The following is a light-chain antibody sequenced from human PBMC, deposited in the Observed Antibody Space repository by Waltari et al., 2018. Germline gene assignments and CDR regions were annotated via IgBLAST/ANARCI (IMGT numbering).Light chain of an antibody. J-gene: IGKJ2*01. CDR2: GGA. V-gene: IGKV3-20*01. Sequence: ESVLPPSPGTMYLSPGESATLSCTASQTVNSNNLAWYQQKPGQAPRLLIYGGASRAAGTPDRFSGSMSGTEFSLTITGLEPEDFALYYCQQYGSSVYTFGQGTLLQIK. CDR1: QTVNSNN. CDR3: QQYGSSVYT.